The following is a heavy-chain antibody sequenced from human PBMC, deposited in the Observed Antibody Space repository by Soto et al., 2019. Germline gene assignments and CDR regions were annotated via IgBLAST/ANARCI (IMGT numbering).Heavy chain of an antibody. CDR2: INPASGST. J-gene: IGHJ4*02. V-gene: IGHV1-46*01. CDR1: GYTFTHYY. Sequence: QVQLVPSGAEVKKPGASVTVSSRTSGYTFTHYYIHGVRQAPGRGLEWRGIINPASGSTNYAPEFQGRVNLTMDTSTTTVYMELSGLSADDTAIFCCARDLSAGDQWGQGTLVTVSS. CDR3: ARDLSAGDQ. D-gene: IGHD6-13*01.